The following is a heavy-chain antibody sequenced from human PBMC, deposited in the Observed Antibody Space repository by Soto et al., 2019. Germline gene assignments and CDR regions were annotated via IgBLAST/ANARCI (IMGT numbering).Heavy chain of an antibody. CDR2: ISYDGSNK. Sequence: SGGSLRLSCAASGFTFSSYGMHWVRQAPGKGLEWVAVISYDGSNKYYADSVKGRFTISRDNSKNTLYLQMNSLRAEDTAVYYCAKDRGYSGYDSLDYWGQGTLVTVSS. D-gene: IGHD5-12*01. CDR1: GFTFSSYG. CDR3: AKDRGYSGYDSLDY. V-gene: IGHV3-30*18. J-gene: IGHJ4*02.